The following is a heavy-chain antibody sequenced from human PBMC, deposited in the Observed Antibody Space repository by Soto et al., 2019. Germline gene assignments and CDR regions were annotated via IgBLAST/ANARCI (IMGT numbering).Heavy chain of an antibody. CDR1: GLSLSGYW. CDR2: MNSDGTTT. D-gene: IGHD3-10*01. CDR3: AVRGLEGRGPLVS. V-gene: IGHV3-74*01. Sequence: EVQLVESGGGLVQPGGSLRLSCEASGLSLSGYWMHWVRQAPGKGLVWVSRMNSDGTTTVYADSVKGRFTFSRDNAKNTVFLQMNSLGAEDTAVYFCAVRGLEGRGPLVSWGQGTRVTVSS. J-gene: IGHJ5*02.